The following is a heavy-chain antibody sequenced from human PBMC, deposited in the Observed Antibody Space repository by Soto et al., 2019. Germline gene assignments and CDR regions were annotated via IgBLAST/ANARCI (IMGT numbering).Heavy chain of an antibody. D-gene: IGHD1-7*01. CDR1: GFTFSNYW. J-gene: IGHJ4*02. V-gene: IGHV3-7*01. CDR2: MNQDGSER. CDR3: TRDRSGTMLF. Sequence: PGGSLRLSCTASGFTFSNYWMSWVRQAPGEGLEWVANMNQDGSERYYVDSVKGRFTISRDNAKNSLYLQVSSLRAEDTAIYYCTRDRSGTMLFWGQGTLVTVSS.